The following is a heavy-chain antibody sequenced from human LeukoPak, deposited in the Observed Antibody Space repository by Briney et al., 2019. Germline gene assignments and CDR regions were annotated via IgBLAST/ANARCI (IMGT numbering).Heavy chain of an antibody. CDR3: AREGYCSGGSCYSNRAFWFDY. CDR1: GGTFSSYA. V-gene: IGHV1-69*04. CDR2: IIPILGIA. Sequence: SVKVSCKASGGTFSSYAISWVRQAPGQGLEWMGRIIPILGIANYAQKFQGRVTITADKSTSTAYMELSSLRSEDTAVYYCAREGYCSGGSCYSNRAFWFDYWGQGTLVTVSS. J-gene: IGHJ4*02. D-gene: IGHD2-15*01.